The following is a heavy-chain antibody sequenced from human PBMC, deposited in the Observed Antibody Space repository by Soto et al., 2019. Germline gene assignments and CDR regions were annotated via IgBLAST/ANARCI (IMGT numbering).Heavy chain of an antibody. CDR3: ARRGEQASQPFDS. CDR2: IFWNDDK. Sequence: QITLKESGPTLVKPTQTLTLTCAFSGFSLSTSGVGVGWIRQRPGKALEWLAVIFWNDDKRYSPSVKSRLTITKDTTRNQVVLTMTNMDPVDTGTYYCARRGEQASQPFDSWGQGSLVTVS. V-gene: IGHV2-5*01. D-gene: IGHD2-21*01. CDR1: GFSLSTSGVG. J-gene: IGHJ4*02.